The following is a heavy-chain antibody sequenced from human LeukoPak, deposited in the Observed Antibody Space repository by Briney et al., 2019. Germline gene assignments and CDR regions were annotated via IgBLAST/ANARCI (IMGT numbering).Heavy chain of an antibody. CDR2: ISGSGDST. Sequence: GGSLRLSCAASGFTFSNYAMSWVRQAPGKGLEWVSAISGSGDSTYYADSVKGRFTISRDKSKNTLYLQMNSLRAEDTAMYYCTTGGNNRPIDYWGHGTLVTVSS. CDR1: GFTFSNYA. D-gene: IGHD1-14*01. V-gene: IGHV3-23*01. J-gene: IGHJ4*01. CDR3: TTGGNNRPIDY.